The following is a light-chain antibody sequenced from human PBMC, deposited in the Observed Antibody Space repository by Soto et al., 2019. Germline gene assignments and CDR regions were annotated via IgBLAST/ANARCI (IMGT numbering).Light chain of an antibody. Sequence: QSVLTQPASVSGSPGQSITISCTGTSSDVGSYNLVSWYQQHPGKAPKLMIYEGSKRPSGVSNRFSGSKSGNTASLTISGLQAEDEADYHCCSYAGSSTLYVFGTGTKLTVL. CDR1: SSDVGSYNL. V-gene: IGLV2-23*01. CDR2: EGS. CDR3: CSYAGSSTLYV. J-gene: IGLJ1*01.